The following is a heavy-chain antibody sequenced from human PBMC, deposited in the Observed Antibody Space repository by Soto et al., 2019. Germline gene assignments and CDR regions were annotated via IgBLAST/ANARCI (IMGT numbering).Heavy chain of an antibody. V-gene: IGHV3-21*01. Sequence: EVQLVESGGGLVKPGGSLRLSCAASGFTFSSYSMNWVRQAPGKGLEWVSSISSSSSYIYYADSVKGRFTISRDNAKNSLYLQMNSLRAEDTAVYYCARDRPRYNDILHYYYYYYMDVWGKGTTVTVSS. CDR3: ARDRPRYNDILHYYYYYYMDV. CDR2: ISSSSSYI. D-gene: IGHD3-9*01. CDR1: GFTFSSYS. J-gene: IGHJ6*03.